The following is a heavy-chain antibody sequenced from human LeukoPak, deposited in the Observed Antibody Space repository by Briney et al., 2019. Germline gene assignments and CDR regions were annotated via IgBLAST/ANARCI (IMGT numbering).Heavy chain of an antibody. Sequence: PGGSLRLSCAASGFTVSSYEMSWVRQAPGKGLEWVSYISNSVDTTYYADSVKGRFTISRDNARNSVYLQMNSLRAEDTAVYYCARVHTSSYAADLWGQGTLVTVSS. D-gene: IGHD3-22*01. CDR3: ARVHTSSYAADL. CDR2: ISNSVDTT. J-gene: IGHJ5*02. CDR1: GFTVSSYE. V-gene: IGHV3-48*03.